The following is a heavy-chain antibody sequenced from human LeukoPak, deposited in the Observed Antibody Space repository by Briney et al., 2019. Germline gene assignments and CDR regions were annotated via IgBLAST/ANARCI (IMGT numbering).Heavy chain of an antibody. Sequence: PGGSLRLSCAASGFTFSSYSMNWVRQAPGKGLEWVASISSSSSSIYNAYSVKGRFTISRDNAKNSLYLQMNSLRAEDTAVYYCASDGPSQKYDSSLWVYGMDVWGQGTTVTVSS. J-gene: IGHJ6*02. D-gene: IGHD3-22*01. CDR3: ASDGPSQKYDSSLWVYGMDV. CDR2: ISSSSSSI. CDR1: GFTFSSYS. V-gene: IGHV3-21*01.